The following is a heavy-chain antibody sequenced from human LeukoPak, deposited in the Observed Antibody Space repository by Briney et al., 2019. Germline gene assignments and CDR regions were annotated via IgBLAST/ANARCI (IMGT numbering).Heavy chain of an antibody. V-gene: IGHV3-23*01. CDR1: GFTFSSYW. Sequence: TGGSLRLPCAASGFTFSSYWMSWVRQAPGKGLEWVAATSSSDAGTYHADSVRGRFTVSRDNSKNTLYLQMNSLRAEDAAVYFCAKAPVTSCRGAYCYPFDSWGQGTLVTVSS. D-gene: IGHD2-21*01. CDR3: AKAPVTSCRGAYCYPFDS. J-gene: IGHJ4*02. CDR2: TSSSDAGT.